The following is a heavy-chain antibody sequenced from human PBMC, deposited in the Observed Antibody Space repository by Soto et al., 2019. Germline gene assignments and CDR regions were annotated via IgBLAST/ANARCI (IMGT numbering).Heavy chain of an antibody. D-gene: IGHD2-15*01. Sequence: QVQLVESGGGVVQPGRSLRLSCAASGFTFSSYGMHWVRQAPGKGLEWVALISYDGSDKYYADSVKGRFTISRDNSKNTLYLQMNSLRVEDTAVYYCVAGQYFSDYWGQGTLVNVSS. J-gene: IGHJ4*02. CDR1: GFTFSSYG. CDR3: VAGQYFSDY. CDR2: ISYDGSDK. V-gene: IGHV3-30*03.